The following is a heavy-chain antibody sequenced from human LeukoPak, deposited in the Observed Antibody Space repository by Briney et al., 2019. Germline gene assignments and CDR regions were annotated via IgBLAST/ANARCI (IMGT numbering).Heavy chain of an antibody. CDR1: GFTFSIYA. V-gene: IGHV3-23*01. Sequence: GGSLRLSCAASGFTFSIYAMNWVRRAPGKGLEWVSSISANGGETHYADSVKGRFTISRDNSKNTLYLQINNPRVEDTAVYYCAKRYYDFPLDYWGQGTLVTVSS. CDR3: AKRYYDFPLDY. J-gene: IGHJ4*02. D-gene: IGHD3-3*01. CDR2: ISANGGET.